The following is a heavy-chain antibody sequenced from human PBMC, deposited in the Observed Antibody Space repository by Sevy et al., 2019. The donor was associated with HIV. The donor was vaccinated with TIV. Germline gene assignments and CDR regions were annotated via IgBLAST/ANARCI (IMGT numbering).Heavy chain of an antibody. CDR2: IYYTGAT. J-gene: IGHJ5*02. Sequence: SETLSLTCSVFGGSVSSANNYWSWIRQSPGVGLEWIGYIYYTGATDYNPSLESRVTMSIDTSKNQFSLQLSSVTPADTAIYYCARAPVTRKAWFDPWGQGTPVTVSS. V-gene: IGHV4-61*01. CDR1: GGSVSSANNY. D-gene: IGHD4-17*01. CDR3: ARAPVTRKAWFDP.